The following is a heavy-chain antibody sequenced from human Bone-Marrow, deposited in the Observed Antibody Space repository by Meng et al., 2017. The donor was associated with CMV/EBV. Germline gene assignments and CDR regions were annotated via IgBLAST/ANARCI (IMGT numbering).Heavy chain of an antibody. Sequence: ASVKVSCKASGYTFTGYYMHWVRQAPGQGLEWTGWINPNSGGTNYAQKFQGRVTMTRDTSISTAYMELSRLRSDDTAVYYCASGNYDFWSGYLLDYWGQGTLVTVST. CDR1: GYTFTGYY. V-gene: IGHV1-2*02. D-gene: IGHD3-3*01. CDR2: INPNSGGT. CDR3: ASGNYDFWSGYLLDY. J-gene: IGHJ4*02.